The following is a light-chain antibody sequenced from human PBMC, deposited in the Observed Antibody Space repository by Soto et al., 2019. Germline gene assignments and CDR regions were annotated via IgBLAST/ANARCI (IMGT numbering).Light chain of an antibody. CDR2: SNN. J-gene: IGLJ2*01. CDR1: SSNIGSNT. Sequence: QSVLTQPPSASGTPGQRVTISCSGSSSNIGSNTVNWYQQLQGTAPKLLIDSNNQRPSGVPDRFSVSKSGTSASLAISWLQSEDEADYYCAAWDDSLNGLVFGGGTKVTVL. V-gene: IGLV1-44*01. CDR3: AAWDDSLNGLV.